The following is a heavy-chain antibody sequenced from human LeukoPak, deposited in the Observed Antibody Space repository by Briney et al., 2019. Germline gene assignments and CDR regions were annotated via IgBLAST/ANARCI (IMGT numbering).Heavy chain of an antibody. D-gene: IGHD3-10*01. J-gene: IGHJ6*02. CDR1: GGSISSYY. CDR3: ARRKYYGSGSYGMDV. Sequence: PSETLSLTCTVSGGSISSYYWSWIRQPPGKGLEWIGYIYYSGSTNYNPSLKSRVTISVDTSKNQFSLKLSSVTAADTAVYYCARRKYYGSGSYGMDVWGQGTTVTVSS. CDR2: IYYSGST. V-gene: IGHV4-59*08.